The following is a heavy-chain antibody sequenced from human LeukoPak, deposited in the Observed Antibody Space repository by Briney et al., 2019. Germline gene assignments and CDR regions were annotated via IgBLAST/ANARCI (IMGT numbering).Heavy chain of an antibody. Sequence: GGSLRLSCTASGFTFSTYWINWVRQSPGKGLVWVALINGDGSTTTHADSVKGRFTISRDNVKNTAYLQVNSLRDEDTAVYFCARDYAGSPDYWGQGTLVTVSA. CDR3: ARDYAGSPDY. CDR1: GFTFSTYW. J-gene: IGHJ4*02. CDR2: INGDGSTT. V-gene: IGHV3-74*03. D-gene: IGHD3-10*01.